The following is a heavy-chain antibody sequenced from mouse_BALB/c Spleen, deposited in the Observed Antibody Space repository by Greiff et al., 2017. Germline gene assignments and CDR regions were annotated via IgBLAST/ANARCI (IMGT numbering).Heavy chain of an antibody. V-gene: IGHV3-2*02. D-gene: IGHD1-1*01. CDR1: GYSITSDYA. CDR2: ISYSGST. Sequence: EVQLVESGPGLVKPSQSLSLTCTVTGYSITSDYAWNWIRQFPGNKLEWMGYISYSGSTSYNPSLKSRISITRDTSKNQFFLQLNSVTTEDTATYYCATGSSFDYWGQGTTLTVSS. J-gene: IGHJ2*01. CDR3: ATGSSFDY.